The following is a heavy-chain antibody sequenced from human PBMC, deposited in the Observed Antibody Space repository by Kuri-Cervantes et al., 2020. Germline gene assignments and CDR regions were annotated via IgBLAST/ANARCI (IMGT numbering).Heavy chain of an antibody. D-gene: IGHD6-13*01. V-gene: IGHV3-30-3*01. CDR3: AREYIAAAGIVHYYYGMDV. CDR2: ISYDGSNK. Sequence: GESLKISCAASGFTFSSYAMHWVRQAPGKGLEWVAVISYDGSNKYYADSVKGRFTISRDNSKNTLYLQMNSLRAEDTAVYYCAREYIAAAGIVHYYYGMDVWGQGTTVTVSS. J-gene: IGHJ6*02. CDR1: GFTFSSYA.